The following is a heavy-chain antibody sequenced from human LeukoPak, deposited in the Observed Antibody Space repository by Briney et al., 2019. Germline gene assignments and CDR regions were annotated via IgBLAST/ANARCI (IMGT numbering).Heavy chain of an antibody. CDR2: IVPSDSYT. J-gene: IGHJ6*04. CDR3: ARDIVVVPAAIHYGMDV. CDR1: GYSFTSYW. V-gene: IGHV5-10-1*01. Sequence: GESLKIPCKGSGYSFTSYWISWVRQMPGKGLEWMGRIVPSDSYTNYSPSFQGHVTISADKSISTAYLQWSSLKASDTAMYYCARDIVVVPAAIHYGMDVWGKGTTVTVSS. D-gene: IGHD2-2*01.